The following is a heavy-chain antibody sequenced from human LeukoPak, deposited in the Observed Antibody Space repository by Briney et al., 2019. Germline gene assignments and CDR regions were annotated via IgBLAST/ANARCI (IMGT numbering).Heavy chain of an antibody. Sequence: GGSLRLSCAASGFTYSHYGMHWVRQAPGKGLEWVAVIWSDGTEKYYGDAVKGRFTISRDNSRNTLYLQMNSLRGEDTAVYYCAKDAQRGYDYSNSLEYWGQGTLVTVSS. V-gene: IGHV3-33*06. CDR1: GFTYSHYG. J-gene: IGHJ4*02. CDR3: AKDAQRGYDYSNSLEY. D-gene: IGHD4-11*01. CDR2: IWSDGTEK.